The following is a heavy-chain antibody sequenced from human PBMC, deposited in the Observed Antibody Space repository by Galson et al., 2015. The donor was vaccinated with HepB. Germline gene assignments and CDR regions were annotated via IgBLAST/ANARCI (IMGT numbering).Heavy chain of an antibody. V-gene: IGHV1-18*01. Sequence: SVKVSCKASDYTFTSYGISWVQQAPGQGLEWMGWISAYNGNTNYAQKLQGRVTMTTDTSTSTAYMELRSLRSDDTAVYYCARDLSCGGDCYYYYGMDVWGQGTTVTVSS. CDR2: ISAYNGNT. CDR1: DYTFTSYG. D-gene: IGHD2-21*02. CDR3: ARDLSCGGDCYYYYGMDV. J-gene: IGHJ6*02.